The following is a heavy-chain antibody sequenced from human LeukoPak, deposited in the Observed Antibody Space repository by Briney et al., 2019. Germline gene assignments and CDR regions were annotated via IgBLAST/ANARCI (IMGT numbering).Heavy chain of an antibody. J-gene: IGHJ4*02. D-gene: IGHD5-18*01. CDR1: GFTFSSYG. Sequence: GGSLRLSCATSGFTFSSYGMHWVRQAPGKGLEWVAVISYDGSDKYYADSVEGRFTISRDNSKNTLYLQMNSLRAEDMAVYYCARVIHGYSYGDWGQGTLVTVSS. V-gene: IGHV3-33*05. CDR3: ARVIHGYSYGD. CDR2: ISYDGSDK.